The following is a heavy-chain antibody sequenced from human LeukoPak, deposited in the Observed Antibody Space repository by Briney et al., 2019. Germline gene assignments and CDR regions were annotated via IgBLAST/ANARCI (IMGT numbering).Heavy chain of an antibody. CDR2: IYTSGST. CDR1: GGSISSYY. CDR3: ARAYCSGGSCYPAWFDP. D-gene: IGHD2-15*01. Sequence: SETLSLTCTVSGGSISSYYWSWIRQPAGKGLEWIGRIYTSGSTNYNPSLKSRVTMSVDTSKNQFSLKLSSVTAADTAVYYCARAYCSGGSCYPAWFDPWGQGTLVTVSS. J-gene: IGHJ5*02. V-gene: IGHV4-4*07.